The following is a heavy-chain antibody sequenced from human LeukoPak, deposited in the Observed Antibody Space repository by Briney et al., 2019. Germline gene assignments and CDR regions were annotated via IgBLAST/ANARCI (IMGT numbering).Heavy chain of an antibody. Sequence: GGALRLSCAASGFTFSSYEMNWVRQAPGKGLEWVSYISSSGSTIYYADSVKGRFTISRDNAKNSLYLQMNSLRAEDTAVYYCARGLYYDSSIDYWGQGTLVTVSS. V-gene: IGHV3-48*03. CDR2: ISSSGSTI. CDR3: ARGLYYDSSIDY. J-gene: IGHJ4*02. D-gene: IGHD3-22*01. CDR1: GFTFSSYE.